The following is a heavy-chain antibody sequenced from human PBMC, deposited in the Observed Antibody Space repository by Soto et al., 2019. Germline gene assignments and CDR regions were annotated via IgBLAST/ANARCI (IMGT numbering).Heavy chain of an antibody. CDR1: GYSFTSYS. Sequence: NSCKSSGYSFTSYSISWVRQMPGKGLEWMGRIDPSDSYTNYSPSFQGHVTISADKSISTAYLQWSSLKASDTAMYYCAKLASHLGLWGMDVWGPGITVT. D-gene: IGHD3-3*02. CDR3: AKLASHLGLWGMDV. V-gene: IGHV5-10-1*01. J-gene: IGHJ6*02. CDR2: IDPSDSYT.